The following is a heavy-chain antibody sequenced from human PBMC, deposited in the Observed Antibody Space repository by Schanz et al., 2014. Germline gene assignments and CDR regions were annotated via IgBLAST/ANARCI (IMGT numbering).Heavy chain of an antibody. CDR3: ARATYYHVSGSYYGNFDS. D-gene: IGHD3-10*01. J-gene: IGHJ4*02. CDR2: ISYDGSHK. CDR1: GFTFSNFA. V-gene: IGHV3-30*04. Sequence: QVQLVESGGGVVQPGRSLRLSCAASGFTFSNFAIHWVRQAPGKGLEWVAVISYDGSHKDYADSVKGRFTISRDNSKNTLYLQMNSLGAEDTAVYYCARATYYHVSGSYYGNFDSWGQGTLVTVSS.